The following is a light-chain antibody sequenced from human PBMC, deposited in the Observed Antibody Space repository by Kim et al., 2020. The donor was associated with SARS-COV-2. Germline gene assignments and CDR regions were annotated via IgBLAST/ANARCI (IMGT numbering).Light chain of an antibody. CDR2: EDN. CDR3: QSYDSSNHVV. Sequence: NFMLTQPHSVSESPGKTVTISCTRSSGSIASNYVQWYQQRPDSAPTTVIYEDNQRPSGVPDRFSGSIDSSSNSASLTISRLKTEDEADYYCQSYDSSNHVVFGGGTQLTVL. J-gene: IGLJ2*01. CDR1: SGSIASNY. V-gene: IGLV6-57*04.